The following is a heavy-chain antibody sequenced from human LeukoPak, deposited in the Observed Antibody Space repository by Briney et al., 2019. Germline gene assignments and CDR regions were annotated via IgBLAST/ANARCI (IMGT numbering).Heavy chain of an antibody. J-gene: IGHJ5*02. CDR1: GFTFSSYS. V-gene: IGHV3-21*01. CDR3: ARHLTGAWFDP. D-gene: IGHD1-14*01. Sequence: GGSLRLSCAASGFTFSSYSMNWVRQAPGKGLEWVSYFSTSSSHIYYADSVKGRFTISRDNAKNSLYLQMNSLRAEDTAVYYCARHLTGAWFDPWGQGTLVTDSS. CDR2: FSTSSSHI.